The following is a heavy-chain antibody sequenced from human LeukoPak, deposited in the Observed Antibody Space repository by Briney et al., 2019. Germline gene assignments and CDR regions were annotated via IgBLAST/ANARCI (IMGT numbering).Heavy chain of an antibody. Sequence: SETLSLTCTVAGGSINNYYWSWIRQPPGKGLELVGYLSCSGSTNFTPSMQSRVTTSVATSMTQFSLKLSSVTAADTAVYYCARQRPYGDSDSGLFDSWGQGTLVTVSS. D-gene: IGHD2-21*02. CDR2: LSCSGST. J-gene: IGHJ4*02. CDR3: ARQRPYGDSDSGLFDS. CDR1: GGSINNYY. V-gene: IGHV4-59*08.